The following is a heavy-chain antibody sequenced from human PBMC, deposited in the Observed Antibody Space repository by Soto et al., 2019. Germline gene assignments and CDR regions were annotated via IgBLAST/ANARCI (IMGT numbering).Heavy chain of an antibody. D-gene: IGHD2-2*02. CDR3: AINGIVVVPAAIGSYGMDV. Sequence: QVQLVQSGAEVKKPGSSVKVSCKASGGTFSSYAISWVRQAPGQGLEWMGGIIPIFGTANYAQKFQGRVTITADESKRTAYMEMSSLRSEDTAVYYCAINGIVVVPAAIGSYGMDVWGQGTTVTVSS. CDR1: GGTFSSYA. J-gene: IGHJ6*02. CDR2: IIPIFGTA. V-gene: IGHV1-69*01.